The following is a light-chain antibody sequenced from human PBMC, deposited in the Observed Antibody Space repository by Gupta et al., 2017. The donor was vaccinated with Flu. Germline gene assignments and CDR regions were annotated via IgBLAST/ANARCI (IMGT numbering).Light chain of an antibody. CDR3: QQFESYSYT. J-gene: IGKJ2*01. V-gene: IGKV1-5*03. Sequence: GDRVTITCRASQSVSDYLAWYQHKLGKAPKVLIYKASTLATGVPSRCSGSGSGTEFTLTISGLQPDDFATYYCQQFESYSYTFGQGTKLEMK. CDR1: QSVSDY. CDR2: KAS.